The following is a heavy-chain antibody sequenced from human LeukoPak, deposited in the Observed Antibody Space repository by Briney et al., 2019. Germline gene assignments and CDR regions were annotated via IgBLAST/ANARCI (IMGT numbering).Heavy chain of an antibody. V-gene: IGHV3-30*04. CDR3: ARADMTTGPAFDI. J-gene: IGHJ3*02. D-gene: IGHD3-9*01. Sequence: GGSPRLSCAASGFTFSLFAMHWVRQSPGKGLEWVAAISYDGKDKFYADSVQGRFTISRDNAKNSLYLQMNSLRAEDTAVYYCARADMTTGPAFDIWGQGTMVTVSS. CDR1: GFTFSLFA. CDR2: ISYDGKDK.